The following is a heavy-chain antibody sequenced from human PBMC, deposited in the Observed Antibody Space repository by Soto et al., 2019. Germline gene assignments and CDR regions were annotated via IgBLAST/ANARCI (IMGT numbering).Heavy chain of an antibody. J-gene: IGHJ4*02. CDR1: GFTFSSYD. CDR3: AREVSGGSYFDY. V-gene: IGHV3-13*01. CDR2: IGTAGDT. Sequence: GGSLRLSCAASGFTFSSYDMHWVRQATGKGLEWVSAIGTAGDTYYPGSVKGRFTISRENAKNSLYLQMNSLRAGDTSVYYCAREVSGGSYFDYWGQGTLVTVSS. D-gene: IGHD1-26*01.